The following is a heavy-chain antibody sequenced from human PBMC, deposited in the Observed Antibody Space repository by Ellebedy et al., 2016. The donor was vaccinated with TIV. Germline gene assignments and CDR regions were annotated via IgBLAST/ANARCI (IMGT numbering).Heavy chain of an antibody. CDR2: IYSGGST. V-gene: IGHV3-53*05. Sequence: GGSLRLSCAASGCIVSSTYMSWVRQAPGKGLEWVSAIYSGGSTFYADSVKGRFTISRDNSKNTLYLQMNSLRAEDTAVYYCAREALYYYYMDVWGKGTTVTVSS. CDR1: GCIVSSTY. CDR3: AREALYYYYMDV. J-gene: IGHJ6*03.